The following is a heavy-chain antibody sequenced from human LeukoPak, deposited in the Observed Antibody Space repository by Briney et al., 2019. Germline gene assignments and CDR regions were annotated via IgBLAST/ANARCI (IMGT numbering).Heavy chain of an antibody. Sequence: GGSLRLSCAASGFTFSRSVMNWVRQAPGKGLEWVAGVTHSGAITEYADSVKGRFTISRDNSKNTLYLQMNSLRAEDTAVYYCASQADYGENYWGQGTLVTVSS. V-gene: IGHV3-23*01. CDR1: GFTFSRSV. CDR3: ASQADYGENY. CDR2: VTHSGAIT. D-gene: IGHD4-17*01. J-gene: IGHJ4*02.